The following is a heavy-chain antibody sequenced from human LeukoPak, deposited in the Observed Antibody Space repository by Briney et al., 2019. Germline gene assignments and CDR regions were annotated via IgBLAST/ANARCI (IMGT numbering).Heavy chain of an antibody. V-gene: IGHV3-48*01. CDR2: ISSGSSTI. J-gene: IGHJ4*02. CDR1: GFTFSSYS. Sequence: PGGSLRLSCAASGFTFSSYSMNWVRQAPGKGLEWVSYISSGSSTIYYADSVKGRFTISRDNAKNSLYLQMNSLRAEDTAVYYCARIAAAGNFDYWGQGTLVTVSS. CDR3: ARIAAAGNFDY. D-gene: IGHD6-13*01.